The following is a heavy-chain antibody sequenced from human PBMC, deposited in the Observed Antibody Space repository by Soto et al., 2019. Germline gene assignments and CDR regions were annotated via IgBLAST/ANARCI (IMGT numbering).Heavy chain of an antibody. D-gene: IGHD3-22*01. CDR1: GYTFTSYG. CDR2: INTYDGNT. V-gene: IGHV1-18*04. Sequence: QVQLVQSGAEVKKPGASVKVSCKASGYTFTSYGIAWVRQAPGQGLEWMGWINTYDGNTNYAQEFQGRVTMTTDTSTSTAYMELRSLRSDDTAVYYWARVRLTMIVVPVGVLWGQGTLVTVSS. J-gene: IGHJ4*02. CDR3: ARVRLTMIVVPVGVL.